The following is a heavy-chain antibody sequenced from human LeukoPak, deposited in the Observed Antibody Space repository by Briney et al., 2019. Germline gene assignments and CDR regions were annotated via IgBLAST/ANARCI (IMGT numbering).Heavy chain of an antibody. Sequence: GGSLRLSCAASGFTFSNYAMSWVRQAPGKGLEWVSTISGSGGSTFYADSVMGRFTISRDNSRNTLYLQMNSLRAEDTAIYYCAKDDYSYYAMDVWGRGTTVTVSS. V-gene: IGHV3-23*01. CDR2: ISGSGGST. CDR3: AKDDYSYYAMDV. CDR1: GFTFSNYA. J-gene: IGHJ6*02.